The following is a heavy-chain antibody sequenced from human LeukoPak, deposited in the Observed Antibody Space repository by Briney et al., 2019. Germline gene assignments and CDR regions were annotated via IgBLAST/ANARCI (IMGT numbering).Heavy chain of an antibody. CDR3: AKGVWFGELFPAYFDY. J-gene: IGHJ4*02. Sequence: PGGSLRLSCAASGFPFSSYGMHWVRQAPGKGPEWVAVISHNGSNKYYEDSVKGRFTISRDNSKNTLYLQMNSLRAEDTAVYYCAKGVWFGELFPAYFDYWGQGTLVTVSS. CDR2: ISHNGSNK. D-gene: IGHD3-10*01. CDR1: GFPFSSYG. V-gene: IGHV3-30*18.